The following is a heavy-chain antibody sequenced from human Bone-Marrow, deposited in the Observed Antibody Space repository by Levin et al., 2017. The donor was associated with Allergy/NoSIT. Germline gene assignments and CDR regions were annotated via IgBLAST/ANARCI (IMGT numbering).Heavy chain of an antibody. CDR3: AKDVEYGDSFRLEY. J-gene: IGHJ4*02. CDR1: GFTFDYYA. V-gene: IGHV3-23*01. D-gene: IGHD4-17*01. CDR2: INGGGDST. Sequence: GASVKVSCATSGFTFDYYAVTWVRQAPGKGLQWVATINGGGDSTYYAASVRGRFTISRDNSKKTLYLQMNSLRAEDTAVYYCAKDVEYGDSFRLEYWGQGTLVTVSS.